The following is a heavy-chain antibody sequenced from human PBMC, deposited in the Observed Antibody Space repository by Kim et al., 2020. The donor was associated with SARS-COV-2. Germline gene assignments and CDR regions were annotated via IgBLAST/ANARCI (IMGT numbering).Heavy chain of an antibody. D-gene: IGHD5-12*01. CDR3: ARGGDGYNADY. V-gene: IGHV1-69*01. Sequence: ANYAQKFQGRVTITADESTSTAYMELSSLRSEDTAVYYCARGGDGYNADYWGQGTLVTVSS. CDR2: A. J-gene: IGHJ4*02.